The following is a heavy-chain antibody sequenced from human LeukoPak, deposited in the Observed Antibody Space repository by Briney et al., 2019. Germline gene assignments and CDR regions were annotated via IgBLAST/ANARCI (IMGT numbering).Heavy chain of an antibody. V-gene: IGHV3-15*01. CDR2: IKSKTDGGTT. CDR3: TTHCSGGSCFPRVGIDY. Sequence: GGSLRLSCAASGFTFSNAWMSWVRQAPGKGLEWVGRIKSKTDGGTTDYAAPVKGRFTISRDDSKNTLYLQMNSLKTEDTAVYYCTTHCSGGSCFPRVGIDYWGQGTLVTVSS. D-gene: IGHD2-15*01. CDR1: GFTFSNAW. J-gene: IGHJ4*02.